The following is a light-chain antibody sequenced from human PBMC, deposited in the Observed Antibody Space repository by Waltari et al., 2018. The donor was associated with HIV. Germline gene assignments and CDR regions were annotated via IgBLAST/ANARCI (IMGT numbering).Light chain of an antibody. J-gene: IGKJ5*01. Sequence: DIHMTQSPSTLSAFVGDRVTITCRSSKNINNWLAWYQQKPGKVPKLLRHRASALEDGVSSRFSGSGSGTEFTLIIDSLEPDDFATYYCQQYNTDPSFGQGTRLE. CDR1: KNINNW. CDR2: RAS. CDR3: QQYNTDPS. V-gene: IGKV1-5*03.